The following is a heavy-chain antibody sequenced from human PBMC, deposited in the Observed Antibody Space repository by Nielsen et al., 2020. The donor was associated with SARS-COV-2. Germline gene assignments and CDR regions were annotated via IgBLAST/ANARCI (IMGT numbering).Heavy chain of an antibody. Sequence: ASVKVSCKASGYSFTTYGISWVRQAPGQGLEWMGWISTYNDKTNYAQKFQGRVTMTTDTSTTTAYMEVRSLRSDDTAVYYCARPGPGSDYYYGMDVWGQGTTVTVSS. V-gene: IGHV1-18*01. J-gene: IGHJ6*02. CDR2: ISTYNDKT. CDR3: ARPGPGSDYYYGMDV. CDR1: GYSFTTYG.